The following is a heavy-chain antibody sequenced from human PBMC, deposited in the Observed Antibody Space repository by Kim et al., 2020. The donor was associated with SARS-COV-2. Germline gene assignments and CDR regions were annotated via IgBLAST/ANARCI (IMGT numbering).Heavy chain of an antibody. CDR1: GYTFTNYA. CDR3: ARAPGWLYEFWSGYYMGWFDP. Sequence: ASVKVSCKASGYTFTNYAMNWVRQAPGQGLEWMGWINTNTGNPTYAQGFTGRFVFSLDTSVSTAYLQISSLKAEDTAVYYCARAPGWLYEFWSGYYMGWFDPWGQGTLVTVSS. CDR2: INTNTGNP. V-gene: IGHV7-4-1*02. D-gene: IGHD3-3*01. J-gene: IGHJ5*02.